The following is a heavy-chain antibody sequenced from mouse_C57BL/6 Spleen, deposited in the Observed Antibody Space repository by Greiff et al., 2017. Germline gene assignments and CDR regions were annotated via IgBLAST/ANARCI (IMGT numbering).Heavy chain of an antibody. J-gene: IGHJ2*01. CDR2: IYPRDGST. CDR1: GYTFTDHT. CDR3: ARAGDYGEGGYFDY. V-gene: IGHV1-78*01. D-gene: IGHD2-4*01. Sequence: VQLKQSDPELVKPAPSVSISCKVSGYTFTDHTIHWLKQRPEQGLEWIGYIYPRDGSTKYNEKFKGKATLTADNTSSTAYMQLNGLTSEESTVYFCARAGDYGEGGYFDYWGQGTTLTVSS.